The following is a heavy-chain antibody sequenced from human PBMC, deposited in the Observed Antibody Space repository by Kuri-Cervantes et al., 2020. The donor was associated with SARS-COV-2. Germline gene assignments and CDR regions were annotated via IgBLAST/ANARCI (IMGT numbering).Heavy chain of an antibody. CDR1: GFTFSTYG. V-gene: IGHV3-30*02. CDR2: IRYDGNNK. J-gene: IGHJ6*03. D-gene: IGHD6-13*01. CDR3: ARDPAAGLYYYYMDV. Sequence: LSLTCAASGFTFSTYGMNWVRQSPGKGLEWVAFIRYDGNNKYYADSVKGRFTISRDNAKNSLYLQMNSLRAEDTAVYYCARDPAAGLYYYYMDVWGKGTTVTVSS.